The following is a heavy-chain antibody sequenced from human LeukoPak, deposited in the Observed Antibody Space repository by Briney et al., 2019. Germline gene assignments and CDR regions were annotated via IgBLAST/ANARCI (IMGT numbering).Heavy chain of an antibody. Sequence: PGGSLTLSCAASGFTISINAMNWVRQAPGQGLEWVSSSGGSSTSLYYADPLKGRFTISRDNAKNSLYLQMNSLRAEDTAVYYCARDSGSSDSLFDPWGQGTLVTVSS. J-gene: IGHJ5*02. D-gene: IGHD3-10*01. CDR2: SGGSSTSL. CDR1: GFTISINA. CDR3: ARDSGSSDSLFDP. V-gene: IGHV3-21*01.